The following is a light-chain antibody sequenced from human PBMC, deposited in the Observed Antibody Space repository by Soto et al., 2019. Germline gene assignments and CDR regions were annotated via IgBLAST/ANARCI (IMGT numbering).Light chain of an antibody. J-gene: IGKJ1*01. Sequence: DAQMTQSPSSVSASVGDRVIITCRASQSISNHLNWYQQKPGKAPKLLIFAASSLQSGVPSRFSGSRSGPDFTLTISSLQPEDFATYYCQQSYSSPPTFGQGTKVDIK. CDR1: QSISNH. CDR3: QQSYSSPPT. V-gene: IGKV1-39*01. CDR2: AAS.